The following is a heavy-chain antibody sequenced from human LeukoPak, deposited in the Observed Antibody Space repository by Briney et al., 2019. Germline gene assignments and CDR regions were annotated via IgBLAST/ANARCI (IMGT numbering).Heavy chain of an antibody. Sequence: GGSLRLSCAASGFTFSSYGMHWVRQAPGKGLEWVAFIRYDGSNKYYADSVKGRFTISRDNSKNTLYLQMNSLRAEDTAVYYCAKDQFFKAFYPLLWFGELVFDPWGQGTLVTVSS. J-gene: IGHJ5*02. D-gene: IGHD3-10*01. V-gene: IGHV3-30*02. CDR1: GFTFSSYG. CDR3: AKDQFFKAFYPLLWFGELVFDP. CDR2: IRYDGSNK.